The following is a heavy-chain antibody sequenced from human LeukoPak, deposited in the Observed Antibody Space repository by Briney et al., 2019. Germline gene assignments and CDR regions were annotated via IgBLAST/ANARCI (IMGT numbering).Heavy chain of an antibody. J-gene: IGHJ4*02. CDR2: IYHSGST. Sequence: SETLSLTCAVSGGSISSGGYSWSWIRQPPGKGLEWIGYIYHSGSTHYNPSLKSRVTISVDRSKNQFSLKLSSVTAADTAVYYCARGGYSYGHIPYWGQGTLVTVSS. CDR1: GGSISSGGYS. D-gene: IGHD5-18*01. CDR3: ARGGYSYGHIPY. V-gene: IGHV4-30-2*01.